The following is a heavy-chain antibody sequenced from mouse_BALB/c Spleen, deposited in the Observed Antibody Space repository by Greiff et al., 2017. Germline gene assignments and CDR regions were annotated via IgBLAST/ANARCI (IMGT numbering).Heavy chain of an antibody. Sequence: EVQRVESGGGLVKPGGSLKLSCAASGFTFSSYTMSWVRQTPEKRLEWVATISSGGGNTYYPDSVKGRFTISRDNAKNNLYLQMSSLRSEDTALYYCARSYRYDVRSFAYWGQGTLVTVSA. CDR2: ISSGGGNT. V-gene: IGHV5-9*03. CDR1: GFTFSSYT. J-gene: IGHJ3*01. CDR3: ARSYRYDVRSFAY. D-gene: IGHD2-14*01.